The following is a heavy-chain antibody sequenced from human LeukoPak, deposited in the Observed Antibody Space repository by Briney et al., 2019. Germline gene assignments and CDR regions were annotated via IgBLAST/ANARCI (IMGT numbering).Heavy chain of an antibody. CDR2: ISYDGSNK. CDR1: GFTFSSYG. Sequence: PGRSLRLSCAASGFTFSSYGMHWVRQAPGKGLEWVAVISYDGSNKYYADSVKGRFTISRDNSKNTLCLQMNSLRAEDTAVYYCAKDSLPYSSSWYDYWGQGTLVTVSS. CDR3: AKDSLPYSSSWYDY. J-gene: IGHJ4*02. V-gene: IGHV3-30*18. D-gene: IGHD6-13*01.